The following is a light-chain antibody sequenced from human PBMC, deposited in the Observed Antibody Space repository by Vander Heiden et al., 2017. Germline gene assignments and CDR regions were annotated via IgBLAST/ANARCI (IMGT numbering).Light chain of an antibody. CDR3: RQRYSIPHT. J-gene: IGKJ2*01. Sequence: DIQMTQSPSSLSASVGDRVTITCRASQSIASYLNWYQQKPGKAPKLLIYAASSLQSGVPSRFSGSGSGTDVTLSISRLQPEDFATYYCRQRYSIPHTFGQGTNLEIK. CDR2: AAS. V-gene: IGKV1-39*01. CDR1: QSIASY.